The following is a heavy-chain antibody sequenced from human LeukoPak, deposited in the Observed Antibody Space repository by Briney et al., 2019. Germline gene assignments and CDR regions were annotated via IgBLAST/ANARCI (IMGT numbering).Heavy chain of an antibody. CDR1: GGSIGNKY. V-gene: IGHV4-4*07. Sequence: PSETLSLTCTVSGGSIGNKYWSWIRQPAGKGLEWIGRIYTSGSTNYNPSLKSRVTMSVDTSKNQFSLKLSSVTAADTAVYYCARAVGSGSFQTYYYYMDVWGKGTTVTISS. CDR2: IYTSGST. CDR3: ARAVGSGSFQTYYYYMDV. J-gene: IGHJ6*03. D-gene: IGHD3-10*01.